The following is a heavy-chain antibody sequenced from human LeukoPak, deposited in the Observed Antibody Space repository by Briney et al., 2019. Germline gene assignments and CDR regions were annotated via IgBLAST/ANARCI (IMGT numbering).Heavy chain of an antibody. V-gene: IGHV3-30*18. D-gene: IGHD1-14*01. CDR3: AKDLLGEPIFDH. J-gene: IGHJ4*02. CDR1: GFTFSSYG. Sequence: GGSLRLSCAASGFTFSSYGMHWVRQAPGKGLEWVAVISYDGSNKYYADSVKGRFTISRDNSKNTLYLQMNSLRAEDTAVYYCAKDLLGEPIFDHWGQGTLVTVSS. CDR2: ISYDGSNK.